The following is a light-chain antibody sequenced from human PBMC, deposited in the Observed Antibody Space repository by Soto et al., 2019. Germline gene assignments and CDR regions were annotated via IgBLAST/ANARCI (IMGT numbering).Light chain of an antibody. Sequence: DIVMTQSPDSLAVSLGERATITCRSSQSVLYIPTNKNYVAWYQQKPGQPPKLLLHWASTRESGVPDRFSGSGSGTYFTLTISSLQAEDVAFYYCQQYYSSPRLGFGGGTKVEIK. J-gene: IGKJ4*01. V-gene: IGKV4-1*01. CDR3: QQYYSSPRLG. CDR2: WAS. CDR1: QSVLYIPTNKNY.